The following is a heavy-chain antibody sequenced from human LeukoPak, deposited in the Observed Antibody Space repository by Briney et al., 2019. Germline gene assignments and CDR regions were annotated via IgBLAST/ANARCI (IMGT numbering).Heavy chain of an antibody. D-gene: IGHD7-27*01. CDR1: GFTISNYN. J-gene: IGHJ4*02. CDR3: ASRLTGVYFDY. Sequence: GGSLRLSCAASGFTISNYNMNWVRQAPGKGLEWVSSISHSSSDIFYADAVKGRFTISRDNAKNSLYLQMNSLRADDTAVYYCASRLTGVYFDYWGQGALVTVSS. CDR2: ISHSSSDI. V-gene: IGHV3-21*01.